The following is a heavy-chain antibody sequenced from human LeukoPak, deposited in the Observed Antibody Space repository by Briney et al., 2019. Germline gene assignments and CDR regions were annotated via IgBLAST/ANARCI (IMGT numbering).Heavy chain of an antibody. J-gene: IGHJ5*01. V-gene: IGHV4-34*01. Sequence: SETLSLTCAVYGGSFSGHYWSWFRQPPAKGLAWIGEIDHTGSTNYDPSLRSRVTISTDRSKNQFSLKLNSVTAADTAVYYCARLVNSGTSSWQFDSWGRGTLVTVSS. CDR3: ARLVNSGTSSWQFDS. D-gene: IGHD3-10*01. CDR2: IDHTGST. CDR1: GGSFSGHY.